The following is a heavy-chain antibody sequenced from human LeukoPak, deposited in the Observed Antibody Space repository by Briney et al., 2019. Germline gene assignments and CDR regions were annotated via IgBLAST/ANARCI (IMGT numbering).Heavy chain of an antibody. Sequence: GGSLRLSCAASGFMFSNYSMSWVRQAPGKGLEWVSSISRLSSYINYADSVKGRFTISRDNAKNSLELHLSRLRPEDTALYYSVRRPYRSGFDFWGQGTLVTVSS. J-gene: IGHJ4*02. V-gene: IGHV3-21*06. D-gene: IGHD6-19*01. CDR1: GFMFSNYS. CDR3: VRRPYRSGFDF. CDR2: ISRLSSYI.